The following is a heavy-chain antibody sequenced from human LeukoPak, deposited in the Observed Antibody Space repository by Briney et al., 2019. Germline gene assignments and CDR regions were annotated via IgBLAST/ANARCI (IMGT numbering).Heavy chain of an antibody. CDR1: GGSISSYY. D-gene: IGHD3-3*01. CDR2: LYYSGST. V-gene: IGHV4-59*01. J-gene: IGHJ3*02. CDR3: ARVSDFWSARRAFDI. Sequence: PSETLSLTCTVSGGSISSYYWSWIRQPPGKGLEWIGYLYYSGSTNYNPSLKSRVTISVDTSKNQFSLTLSSVTAADTAVYYCARVSDFWSARRAFDIWGQGTMVTVSS.